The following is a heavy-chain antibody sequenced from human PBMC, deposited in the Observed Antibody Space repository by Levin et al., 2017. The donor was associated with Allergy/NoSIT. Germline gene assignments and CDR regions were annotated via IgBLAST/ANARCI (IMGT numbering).Heavy chain of an antibody. CDR1: GYTLTELS. Sequence: ASVKVSCKVSGYTLTELSMHWVRQAPGKGLEWMGGFDPEDGETIYAQKFQGRVTMTEDTSTDTAYMELSSLRSEDTAVYYCATVPSGGSGSYFLYFDYWGQGTLVTVSS. CDR3: ATVPSGGSGSYFLYFDY. CDR2: FDPEDGET. D-gene: IGHD3-10*01. V-gene: IGHV1-24*01. J-gene: IGHJ4*02.